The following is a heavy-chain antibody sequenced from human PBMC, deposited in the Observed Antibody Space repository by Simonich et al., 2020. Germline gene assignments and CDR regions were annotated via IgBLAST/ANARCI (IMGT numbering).Heavy chain of an antibody. CDR2: ISSNGGST. J-gene: IGHJ6*02. CDR1: GFTFSSYA. Sequence: EVQLVESGGGLVQPGGSLRLSCAASGFTFSSYAMHWVRQAPGKGMEYVPAISSNGGSTYYANSVKGRFTISRDNSKNTLYLQMGSLRAEDMAVYYCARTQNSNYYYYYGMDVWGQGTTVTVSS. D-gene: IGHD4-4*01. CDR3: ARTQNSNYYYYYGMDV. V-gene: IGHV3-64*01.